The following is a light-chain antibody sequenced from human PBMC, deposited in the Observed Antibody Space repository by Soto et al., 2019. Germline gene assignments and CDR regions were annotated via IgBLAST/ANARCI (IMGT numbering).Light chain of an antibody. J-gene: IGKJ1*01. Sequence: EIVLTQSPATLSLSPGERATLSCRASQSIGLAMAWYEHKPGQAPRLLIFDASQRATGIPARFRGSGSGTDCTLSSSSLEAEDFAVYYCRRRTVRHPWTCGQGTKVESK. CDR1: QSIGLA. V-gene: IGKV3-11*01. CDR3: RRRTVRHPWT. CDR2: DAS.